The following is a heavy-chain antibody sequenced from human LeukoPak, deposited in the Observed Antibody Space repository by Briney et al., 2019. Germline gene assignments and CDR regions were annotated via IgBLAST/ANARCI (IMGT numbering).Heavy chain of an antibody. V-gene: IGHV3-48*03. CDR3: AKGPGARVHFNWFDP. Sequence: GGSLRLSCGASGFSLSNYEMKWVRQAAGKGVEGVSYITATTTTIYYAHSVNPLFTISPDNPNTSLYLQMNRLRREDTAVYYCAKGPGARVHFNWFDPWGQGTLLTVSS. CDR1: GFSLSNYE. J-gene: IGHJ5*02. CDR2: ITATTTTI. D-gene: IGHD5/OR15-5a*01.